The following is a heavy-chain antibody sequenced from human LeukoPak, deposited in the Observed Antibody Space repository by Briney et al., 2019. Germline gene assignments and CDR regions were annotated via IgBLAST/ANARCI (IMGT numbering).Heavy chain of an antibody. D-gene: IGHD2-21*02. V-gene: IGHV3-30*18. CDR2: ISYDGSNK. CDR1: GFTFSSYG. J-gene: IGHJ4*02. Sequence: PGGSLRLSCAGSGFTFSSYGMHWVRQAPGKGLEWVAVISYDGSNKYYADSVKGRFTISRDNSKNTLYLQMNSLRAEDTAVYYCAKDRISHIVVVTATAFDYWGQGTLVTVSS. CDR3: AKDRISHIVVVTATAFDY.